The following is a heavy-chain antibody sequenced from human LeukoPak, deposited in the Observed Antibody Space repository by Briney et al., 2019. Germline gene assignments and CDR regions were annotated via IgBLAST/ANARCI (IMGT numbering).Heavy chain of an antibody. V-gene: IGHV3-20*04. J-gene: IGHJ6*03. D-gene: IGHD3-3*01. CDR3: ARGVREWHLSYYYYMDV. Sequence: GGSLRHSCAASGFTFDDYGRSWVRQAPAKGLEWVSGINWNGGSTGYADSVKGRFTISRDNAKNSLYLQMNSLRAEDTALYYCARGVREWHLSYYYYMDVWGKGTTVTVSS. CDR2: INWNGGST. CDR1: GFTFDDYG.